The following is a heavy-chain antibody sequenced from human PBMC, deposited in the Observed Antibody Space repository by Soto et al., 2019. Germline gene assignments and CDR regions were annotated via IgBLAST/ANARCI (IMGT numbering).Heavy chain of an antibody. CDR2: ISSRGTYI. CDR1: GFTFSSYA. CDR3: ARAILPHGWELPIDL. V-gene: IGHV3-21*06. Sequence: VQLVESGGGLVKPGESLRLSCVGTGFTFSSYAMNWVRQAPGRGLEWVSSISSRGTYISYADSVKGRFTVSRDNAKNSVTLQMDSLRAEDSGVYYCARAILPHGWELPIDLWGQGTLVTVSS. D-gene: IGHD1-26*01. J-gene: IGHJ4*02.